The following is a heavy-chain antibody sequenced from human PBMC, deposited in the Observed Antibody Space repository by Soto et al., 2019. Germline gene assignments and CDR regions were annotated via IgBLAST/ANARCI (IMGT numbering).Heavy chain of an antibody. D-gene: IGHD2-15*01. CDR1: GGSISSYY. J-gene: IGHJ5*02. Sequence: SETLSLTCTVSGGSISSYYWSWIRQPPGKGLEWIGYIYYSGSTNYNPSLKSRVTISVDTSKNQFSLKLSSVTAADTAVYYCARELKHPRCSGGSCYTNWFDPWGQGTLVTVSS. CDR3: ARELKHPRCSGGSCYTNWFDP. CDR2: IYYSGST. V-gene: IGHV4-59*01.